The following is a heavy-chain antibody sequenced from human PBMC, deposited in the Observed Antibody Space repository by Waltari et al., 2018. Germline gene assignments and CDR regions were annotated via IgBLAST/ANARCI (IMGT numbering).Heavy chain of an antibody. CDR2: ISDDGSNK. D-gene: IGHD1-26*01. J-gene: IGHJ4*02. CDR3: AKYGSYIFDY. V-gene: IGHV3-30*18. CDR1: GVTFSSYG. Sequence: QVQLVESGGGVVQPGRALRLSCAASGVTFSSYGMHWVRQAPGKGLEGVAVISDDGSNKYYADSVNGRFTISRDNSKNTLSLQMNSLRAEDTAVYYCAKYGSYIFDYWGQGTLVTVSS.